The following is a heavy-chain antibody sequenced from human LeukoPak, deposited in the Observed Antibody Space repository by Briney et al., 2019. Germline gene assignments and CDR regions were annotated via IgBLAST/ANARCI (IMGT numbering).Heavy chain of an antibody. CDR1: GGSFSGYY. CDR3: ASVVRFLEWSGYYYYGMDV. Sequence: SETLSLTCAVYGGSFSGYYWGWIRQPPGKGLEWIGSIYYSGSTYYNPSLKSRATISVDTSKNQFSLKLSSVTAADTAVYYCASVVRFLEWSGYYYYGMDVWGQGTTVTVSS. D-gene: IGHD3-3*01. CDR2: IYYSGST. J-gene: IGHJ6*02. V-gene: IGHV4-39*01.